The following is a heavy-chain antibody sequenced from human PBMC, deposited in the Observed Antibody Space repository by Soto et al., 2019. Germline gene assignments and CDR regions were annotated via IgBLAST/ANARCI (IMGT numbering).Heavy chain of an antibody. Sequence: GGSLRLSCAASGFTFSSYAMGWVRQGPGKGLEWVAVVSIGGSTHYADSVRGRFTISRDNSKNTLSLQMNSLTAEDTAVYFCAKRRGAGGHLDYWGQGALVTASS. CDR2: VSIGGST. J-gene: IGHJ4*02. V-gene: IGHV3-23*01. CDR3: AKRRGAGGHLDY. CDR1: GFTFSSYA. D-gene: IGHD2-15*01.